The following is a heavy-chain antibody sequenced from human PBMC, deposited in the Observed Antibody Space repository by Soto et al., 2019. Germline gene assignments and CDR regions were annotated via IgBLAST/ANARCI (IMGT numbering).Heavy chain of an antibody. J-gene: IGHJ4*02. CDR3: ARTIDFRSYYFDY. Sequence: SETLSLTCTVSGGSISSYYWSWIRQPPGKGLEWIGYIYYSGSTNYNPSLKSRVTISVDTSKNQFSLKLSSVTAADTAVYYCARTIDFRSYYFDYWGQGTLVTVS. D-gene: IGHD3-3*01. CDR1: GGSISSYY. CDR2: IYYSGST. V-gene: IGHV4-59*08.